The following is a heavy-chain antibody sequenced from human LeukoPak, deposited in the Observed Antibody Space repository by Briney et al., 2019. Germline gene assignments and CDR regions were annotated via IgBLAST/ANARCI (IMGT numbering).Heavy chain of an antibody. J-gene: IGHJ4*02. CDR1: GFSFSNYG. D-gene: IGHD3-10*01. V-gene: IGHV3-30*18. CDR3: AKDWGYQFASGSSHFDY. Sequence: QPGRSLRLSCTASGFSFSNYGMHWVRQAPGKGLEWVAVISSNGRNKYYADSVKGRFTIARDNSKNTLHLQMDTLRAEDTAVYYCAKDWGYQFASGSSHFDYWGQGTLVTVSS. CDR2: ISSNGRNK.